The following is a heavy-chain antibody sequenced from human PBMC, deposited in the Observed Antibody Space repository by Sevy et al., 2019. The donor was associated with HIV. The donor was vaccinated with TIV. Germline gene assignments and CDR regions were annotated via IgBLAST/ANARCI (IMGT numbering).Heavy chain of an antibody. CDR1: DGSIRSSNW. V-gene: IGHV4-4*02. J-gene: IGHJ1*01. CDR2: IYHSGTT. Sequence: GTLSLTCAVSDGSIRSSNWWSWVRQSPGKGLEWIGEIYHSGTTNRNPSLKSRVTISIDKSKNLFSLKLSSVTAADTAVYYCARLTGGVDSGFQHWGQGTLVTVSS. D-gene: IGHD3-16*01. CDR3: ARLTGGVDSGFQH.